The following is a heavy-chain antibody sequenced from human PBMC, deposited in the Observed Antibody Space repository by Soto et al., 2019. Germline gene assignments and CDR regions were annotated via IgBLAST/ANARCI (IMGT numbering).Heavy chain of an antibody. V-gene: IGHV4-30-4*01. D-gene: IGHD2-2*01. CDR1: GGSISSGDYY. CDR3: ARDRPRDIVVVPAAGDAFDI. J-gene: IGHJ3*02. Sequence: SETLSLTCTVSGGSISSGDYYWSWIRQPPGKGLEWIGYIYYSGSTYYNPSLKSRVTVSVDTSKNQFSLKLSPVTAADTAVYYCARDRPRDIVVVPAAGDAFDIWGQGTMVTVSS. CDR2: IYYSGST.